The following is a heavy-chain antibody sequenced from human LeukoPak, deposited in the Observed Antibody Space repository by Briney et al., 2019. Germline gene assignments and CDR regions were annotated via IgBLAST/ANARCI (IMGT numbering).Heavy chain of an antibody. D-gene: IGHD1-14*01. CDR3: ATEHKRYHYFDY. CDR2: INPNSGGT. CDR1: GYTFTGYY. J-gene: IGHJ4*02. Sequence: ASVKVSCKASGYTFTGYYMHWVRQAPGQGLEWMGWINPNSGGTNYAQKFQGRVTMTRDTSISTAYMELSRLRSDDTAVYYCATEHKRYHYFDYWGQGTLVTVSS. V-gene: IGHV1-2*02.